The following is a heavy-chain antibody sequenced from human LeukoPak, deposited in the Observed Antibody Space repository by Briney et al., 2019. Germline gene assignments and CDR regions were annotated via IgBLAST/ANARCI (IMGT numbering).Heavy chain of an antibody. V-gene: IGHV1-24*01. CDR3: ATAHQSPAGGITNDY. CDR2: FDPEDGET. D-gene: IGHD3-16*01. CDR1: GFTLTELS. Sequence: ASVKVSCKVSGFTLTELSMHWVRQAPGKGLEWMGGFDPEDGETIYAQKFQGRVTMTEDTSTNTAYMELSSLRSEDTAVYYCATAHQSPAGGITNDYWGQGTLVTVSS. J-gene: IGHJ4*02.